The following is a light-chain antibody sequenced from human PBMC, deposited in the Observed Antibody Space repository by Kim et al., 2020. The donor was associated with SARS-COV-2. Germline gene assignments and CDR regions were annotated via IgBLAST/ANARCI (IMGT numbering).Light chain of an antibody. CDR3: NSRDSNDNVV. V-gene: IGLV3-19*01. CDR2: GKN. Sequence: VAVGQTGRITCQGDSLRSYYATWYQQKPGQAPLLVIYGKNNRPSGIPDRFSGSISGNTASLTITGTQAGDEADYYCNSRDSNDNVVFGGGTQLTVL. CDR1: SLRSYY. J-gene: IGLJ2*01.